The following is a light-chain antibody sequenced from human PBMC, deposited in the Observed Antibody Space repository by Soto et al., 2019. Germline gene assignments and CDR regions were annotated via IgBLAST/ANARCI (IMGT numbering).Light chain of an antibody. V-gene: IGKV1-5*01. J-gene: IGKJ1*01. CDR2: DAS. Sequence: EIQGTQSPSSLSASGGDRVTITCRSSQSIRNWLAWYQQKPGKAPKLLIYDASNLASGVPANFSGSGSGTEFTLTISSLQPDDFAIYYCQHYNSYFTWTFGQGTKVDIK. CDR3: QHYNSYFTWT. CDR1: QSIRNW.